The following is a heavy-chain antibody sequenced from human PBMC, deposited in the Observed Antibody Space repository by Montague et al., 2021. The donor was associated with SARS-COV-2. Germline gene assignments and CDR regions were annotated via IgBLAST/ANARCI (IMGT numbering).Heavy chain of an antibody. J-gene: IGHJ3*02. Sequence: SETLSLTCTVSGGSISSYYWGWIRQPPGKGLEWIGSIYYSGSTYXNPSLKSRVTISVDTSKNQFSLKLSSVTAADTAVYYCARYYYDSSGYPEDDAFDIWGQGTMVTVSS. CDR3: ARYYYDSSGYPEDDAFDI. V-gene: IGHV4-39*01. CDR2: IYYSGST. D-gene: IGHD3-22*01. CDR1: GGSISSYY.